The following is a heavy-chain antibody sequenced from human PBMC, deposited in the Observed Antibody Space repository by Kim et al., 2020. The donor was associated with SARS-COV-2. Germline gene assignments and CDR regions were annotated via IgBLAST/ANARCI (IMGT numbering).Heavy chain of an antibody. CDR2: MSPNGDTT. V-gene: IGHV3-64D*06. Sequence: GGSLRLSCSASGFTFSTYTMHWVHQAPGKGLEYVSAMSPNGDTTYNADSVKGRFTISRDNSKNTLYLEMSSLRAEDTAVYYCVSEWGTHLWALYIWGQG. CDR3: VSEWGTHLWALYI. CDR1: GFTFSTYT. J-gene: IGHJ3*02. D-gene: IGHD3-16*01.